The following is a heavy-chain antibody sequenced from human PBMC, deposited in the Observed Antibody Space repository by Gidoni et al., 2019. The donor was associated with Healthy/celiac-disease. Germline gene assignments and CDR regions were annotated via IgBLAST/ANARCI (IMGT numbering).Heavy chain of an antibody. Sequence: EVQLVESGGGLVQPGRSLRLSCAAAGFTFDDYAMHWVRQAPGKGLEVVSGISWNSGSIGYADSVKGRFTTSRDNAKNSLYLQMNSLRAEDTALYYCAKAYCSSTSCYDGGYYYYGMDVWGQGTTVTVSS. CDR1: GFTFDDYA. CDR2: ISWNSGSI. J-gene: IGHJ6*02. V-gene: IGHV3-9*01. CDR3: AKAYCSSTSCYDGGYYYYGMDV. D-gene: IGHD2-2*01.